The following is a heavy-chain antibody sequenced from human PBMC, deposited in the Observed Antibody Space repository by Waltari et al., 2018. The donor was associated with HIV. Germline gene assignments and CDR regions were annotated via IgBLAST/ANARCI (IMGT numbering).Heavy chain of an antibody. CDR2: IYYSGST. V-gene: IGHV4-39*01. D-gene: IGHD3-22*01. CDR3: ARHRTHYYDSSGYYYAWQD. Sequence: QLQLQESGPGLVKPSETLSLTCTVSGGSITRSSFYWGWIRQPPGKGLQWIGSIYYSGSTSYNPSLNSRVTISVDTAKNQFSLKLTSVTAADTAVYYCARHRTHYYDSSGYYYAWQDWGQGSLVIVSS. J-gene: IGHJ4*02. CDR1: GGSITRSSFY.